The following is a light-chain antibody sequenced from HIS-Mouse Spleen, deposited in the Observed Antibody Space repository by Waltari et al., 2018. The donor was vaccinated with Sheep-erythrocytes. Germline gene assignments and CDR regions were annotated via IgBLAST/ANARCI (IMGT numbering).Light chain of an antibody. V-gene: IGLV4-69*01. J-gene: IGLJ2*01. CDR1: TAHSSYA. CDR2: LNSDGSH. Sequence: QLVLTQSPSASASLGASVKLTCTLSTAHSSYAIAWHQQQPEKGHRYLMKLNSDGSHSKGDGIPDRFSGSSSGAERYLAISSLQSEDEADYYCQTWGTGIHVVFGGGTKLTVL. CDR3: QTWGTGIHVV.